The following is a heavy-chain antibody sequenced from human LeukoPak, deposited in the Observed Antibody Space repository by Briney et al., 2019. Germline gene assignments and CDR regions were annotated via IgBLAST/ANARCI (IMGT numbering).Heavy chain of an antibody. D-gene: IGHD2-2*02. V-gene: IGHV3-66*01. J-gene: IGHJ4*02. CDR1: GFTVSSNF. CDR3: ARDAPYCSSTSCYTGESGY. CDR2: IYSGGST. Sequence: GGSLRLSCAASGFTVSSNFMSWVRQAPGKGLEWVSLIYSGGSTYYADSVKGRFTISRDNSKNTLYLQMNSLRAEDTAVYYCARDAPYCSSTSCYTGESGYWGQGTLVTVSS.